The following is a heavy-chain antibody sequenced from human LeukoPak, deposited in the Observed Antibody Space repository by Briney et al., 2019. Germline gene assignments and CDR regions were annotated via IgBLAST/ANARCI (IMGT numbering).Heavy chain of an antibody. D-gene: IGHD1-7*01. CDR2: IIPFIDTA. V-gene: IGHV1-69*13. Sequence: SVKVSCKASGGTFSNYAISWVRQAPGQGLEWMGGIIPFIDTANYAQKLQGRVTITADESTSTAYMELSSLRSEDTAVYYCGRTRFSNIGVELRDYYYYYMDVWGKGTTVTVSS. J-gene: IGHJ6*03. CDR3: GRTRFSNIGVELRDYYYYYMDV. CDR1: GGTFSNYA.